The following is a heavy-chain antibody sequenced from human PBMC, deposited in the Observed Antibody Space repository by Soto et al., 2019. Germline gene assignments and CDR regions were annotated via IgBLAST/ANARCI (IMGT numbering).Heavy chain of an antibody. V-gene: IGHV1-18*01. CDR2: IRGYDGRT. Sequence: QLVKYGVEVKKPGASVRVSCKASGYTFINYGISWVRQAPGQTLERMGWIRGYDGRTNYAQRFPGRVTMTTDTSTNTAYMELTSLTSDDTAVYYCARDWEDSRHINCFDPWGQGTLVTVSS. CDR1: GYTFINYG. D-gene: IGHD1-26*01. J-gene: IGHJ5*02. CDR3: ARDWEDSRHINCFDP.